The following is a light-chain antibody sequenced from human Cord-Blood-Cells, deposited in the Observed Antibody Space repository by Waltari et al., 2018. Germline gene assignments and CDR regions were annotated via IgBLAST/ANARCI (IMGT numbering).Light chain of an antibody. CDR2: EGS. CDR3: CSYAGSVV. V-gene: IGLV2-23*01. Sequence: QSALTQPASVSGSPGQSLTISCTGTSSDVGSYNLVSCYQQHPGKAPKLVIYEGSKRPSGVSNRFSGSKSGNTASLTSSGLQAEDEADYYCCSYAGSVVFGGGTKLTVL. CDR1: SSDVGSYNL. J-gene: IGLJ2*01.